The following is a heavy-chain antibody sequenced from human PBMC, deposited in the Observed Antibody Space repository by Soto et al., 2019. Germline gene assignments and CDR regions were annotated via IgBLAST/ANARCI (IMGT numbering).Heavy chain of an antibody. CDR1: GFTFSSYA. V-gene: IGHV3-23*01. CDR2: VGASGNSR. D-gene: IGHD3-10*01. CDR3: AKAYYGSGSYRAPGDTFDI. Sequence: GGSLRLSCAASGFTFSSYAMAWVRQAPGKGLEWVSGVGASGNSRYYADSVKGRFTISRDNSKDTLYLQMDSLRAEDTAMFYCAKAYYGSGSYRAPGDTFDIWGQGTVVTVSS. J-gene: IGHJ3*02.